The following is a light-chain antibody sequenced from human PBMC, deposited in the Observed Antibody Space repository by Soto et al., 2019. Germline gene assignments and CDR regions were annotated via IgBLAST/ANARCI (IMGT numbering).Light chain of an antibody. CDR2: EVT. CDR1: SSDVGGYNY. Sequence: QSALTQPPSASGSPGQSVTISCTGTSSDVGGYNYVSWYQQHPGKVPKLMIYEVTKRPSGVPDRFSGSKSGTTASLTVSGLQAEDEADYYCSSYAGSNIVVFGGGTKVTVL. CDR3: SSYAGSNIVV. J-gene: IGLJ2*01. V-gene: IGLV2-8*01.